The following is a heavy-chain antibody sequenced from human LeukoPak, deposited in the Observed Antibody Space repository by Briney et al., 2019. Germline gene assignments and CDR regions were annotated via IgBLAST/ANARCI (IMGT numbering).Heavy chain of an antibody. J-gene: IGHJ5*02. CDR3: ARATGTTGNWFDP. Sequence: SETLSLTCTVSGGSISSSSYYWGWIRQPPGKGLEWIGSIYHSGSTYYNPSLKSRVTISVDTSKNQFSLKLSSVTAADTAVYYCARATGTTGNWFDPWGQGTLVTVSS. CDR1: GGSISSSSYY. CDR2: IYHSGST. D-gene: IGHD1-7*01. V-gene: IGHV4-39*07.